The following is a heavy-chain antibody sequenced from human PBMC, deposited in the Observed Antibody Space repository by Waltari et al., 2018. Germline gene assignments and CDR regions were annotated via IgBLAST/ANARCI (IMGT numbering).Heavy chain of an antibody. CDR1: GFIVSSYA. J-gene: IGHJ4*02. D-gene: IGHD4-17*01. V-gene: IGHV3-30-3*01. CDR2: ISYDGGNK. Sequence: QVQLVESGGGVVQPGRSLRLSCGASGFIVSSYAMPWVRQAPGKGLEWVAVISYDGGNKYYTDSVKGRFTISRDNSKNTVYLQMNSLRPEDTAVYYCARDSAAVTHIGSGFDHWGQGTLVTVSS. CDR3: ARDSAAVTHIGSGFDH.